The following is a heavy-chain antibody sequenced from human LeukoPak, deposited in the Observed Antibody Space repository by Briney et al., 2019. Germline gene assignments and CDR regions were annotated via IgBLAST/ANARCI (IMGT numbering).Heavy chain of an antibody. CDR3: ARGRRDGNPKGSYGPIYYFDY. CDR2: INPNSGGK. CDR1: GYTLIGYY. V-gene: IGHV1-2*02. J-gene: IGHJ4*02. Sequence: EASVKVSCKASGYTLIGYYMHWVRQAPGQGLEWMGWINPNSGGKNYVQKFQGRVTMTRDTSISTAYMELSRLRSDDTAVYYCARGRRDGNPKGSYGPIYYFDYWGQGTLVTVSS. D-gene: IGHD5-18*01.